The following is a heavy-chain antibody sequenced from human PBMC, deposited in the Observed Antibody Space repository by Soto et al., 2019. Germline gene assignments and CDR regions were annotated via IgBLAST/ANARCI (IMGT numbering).Heavy chain of an antibody. J-gene: IGHJ4*02. D-gene: IGHD1-26*01. Sequence: QVQLQESRPGLVKPSETLSLTCTVSGSSISSYYWSWIRQPPGKGLEWIGYIYYSGSTNYNPSLTRRVTISVETSKNQFSLKLGYVTAADTAVYYCARDPGSYQFLDYWGQGTLVTVSS. CDR1: GSSISSYY. CDR3: ARDPGSYQFLDY. V-gene: IGHV4-59*01. CDR2: IYYSGST.